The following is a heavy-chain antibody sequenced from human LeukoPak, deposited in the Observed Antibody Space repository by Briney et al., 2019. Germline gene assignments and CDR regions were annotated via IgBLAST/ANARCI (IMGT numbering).Heavy chain of an antibody. Sequence: ASVKVSCKASGYTFTSYYMHWVRQAPGQGLEWMGIINPSGGSTSYAQKFQGRVTMTRDTSTSTVYMELSSLRSEDTAVYYCARDRRRVSSGWTLYYYGMDVWGQGITVTVSS. J-gene: IGHJ6*02. D-gene: IGHD6-19*01. CDR2: INPSGGST. CDR3: ARDRRRVSSGWTLYYYGMDV. V-gene: IGHV1-46*01. CDR1: GYTFTSYY.